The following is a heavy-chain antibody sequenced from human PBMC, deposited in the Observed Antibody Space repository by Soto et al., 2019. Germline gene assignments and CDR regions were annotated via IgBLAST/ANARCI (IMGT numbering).Heavy chain of an antibody. CDR2: INPNSGGT. J-gene: IGHJ4*02. CDR1: GYTFTGYY. Sequence: GASVKVSCKASGYTFTGYYMHWVRQAPGQGLEWMGWINPNSGGTNYAQKFQGWVTMTRDTSISTAYMELSRLRSDDTAVYYCARELTPDYYDSSGISYWGQGTLVTVSS. V-gene: IGHV1-2*04. CDR3: ARELTPDYYDSSGISY. D-gene: IGHD3-22*01.